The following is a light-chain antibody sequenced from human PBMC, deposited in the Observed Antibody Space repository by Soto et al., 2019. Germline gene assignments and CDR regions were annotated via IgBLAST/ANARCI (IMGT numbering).Light chain of an antibody. J-gene: IGLJ1*01. CDR3: LLYYGGSYV. CDR2: STT. V-gene: IGLV7-43*01. Sequence: QTVGTQEPSLTVSPGGTVTLTCASSTGPVTSGFYPHWVQQKPGQAPRTLIYSTTNKHPWTPARFSGSLLGGKAALTLSGVQPEDEADYYCLLYYGGSYVFGAGTKVTVI. CDR1: TGPVTSGFY.